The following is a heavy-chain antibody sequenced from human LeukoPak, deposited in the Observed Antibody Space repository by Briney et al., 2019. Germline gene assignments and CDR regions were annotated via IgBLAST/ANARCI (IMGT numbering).Heavy chain of an antibody. V-gene: IGHV3-23*01. CDR3: AKGLRGYSYGDYFDY. CDR2: ISGSGGST. CDR1: GFTFSSYA. J-gene: IGHJ4*02. Sequence: PGGSLRLSCAASGFTFSSYAMSWVRQAPGKGLEWVSAISGSGGSTSYADSVKGRFTISRDNSKNTLYLQMNSLRAEDTAVYYCAKGLRGYSYGDYFDYWGQGTLVTVSS. D-gene: IGHD5-18*01.